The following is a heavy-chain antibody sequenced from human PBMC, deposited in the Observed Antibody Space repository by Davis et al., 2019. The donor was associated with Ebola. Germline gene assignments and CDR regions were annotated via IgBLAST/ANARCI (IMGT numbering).Heavy chain of an antibody. CDR2: ISGSSSAV. CDR3: ARDGPNYDVDY. V-gene: IGHV3-21*04. D-gene: IGHD3-22*01. CDR1: GFTLSGHG. Sequence: GESLKISCAVSGFTLSGHGINWVRQAPGKGLEWVSYISGSSSAVQYAESVRGRFTISRDDSKNTLYLQMNSLGVDDTAVYFCARDGPNYDVDYWGQGTLVTVSA. J-gene: IGHJ4*02.